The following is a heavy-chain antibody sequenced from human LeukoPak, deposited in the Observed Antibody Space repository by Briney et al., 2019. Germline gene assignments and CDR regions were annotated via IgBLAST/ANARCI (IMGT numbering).Heavy chain of an antibody. J-gene: IGHJ5*02. CDR1: GGSISGNY. Sequence: PSETLSLTCTVSGGSISGNYWSWIRQPPGQGLEWIAYIHSSGYTNYNPSLKSQVTISVDTSNNQFSLKVTSVTAADTAMYYCTKRQGPTSGSYDYFDPWGQGALVTVSS. CDR2: IHSSGYT. CDR3: TKRQGPTSGSYDYFDP. V-gene: IGHV4-4*09. D-gene: IGHD1-26*01.